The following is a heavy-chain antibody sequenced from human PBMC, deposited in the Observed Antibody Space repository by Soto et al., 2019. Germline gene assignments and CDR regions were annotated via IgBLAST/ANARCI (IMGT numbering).Heavy chain of an antibody. Sequence: LRLSCVASGFTFSGHYMDWVRQAPGKGLEWVGRSRDIANTHTTEYAASVKGRFTISRDDSKNSLYLQMKSLKTEDTAVYYCVRGPPAFYDFWSGYYSMDVWGQGTTVTVSS. D-gene: IGHD3-3*01. J-gene: IGHJ6*02. CDR1: GFTFSGHY. CDR3: VRGPPAFYDFWSGYYSMDV. V-gene: IGHV3-72*01. CDR2: SRDIANTHTT.